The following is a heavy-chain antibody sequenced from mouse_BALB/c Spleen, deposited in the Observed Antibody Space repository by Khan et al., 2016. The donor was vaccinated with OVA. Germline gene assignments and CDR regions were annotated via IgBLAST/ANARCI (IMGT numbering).Heavy chain of an antibody. J-gene: IGHJ2*01. CDR1: GYTFTSYW. D-gene: IGHD2-1*01. CDR3: TRNGFGNYESWDY. CDR2: IYPGNSDT. V-gene: IGHV1-5*01. Sequence: EVQLQESGTVLARPGASVKMSCKASGYTFTSYWMHWVKQRPGQGLEWIGAIYPGNSDTNYNQKFKGKAKLTAVTSTSTAYLELNSLTNEDSAVYYGTRNGFGNYESWDYWGQGTTLTVSS.